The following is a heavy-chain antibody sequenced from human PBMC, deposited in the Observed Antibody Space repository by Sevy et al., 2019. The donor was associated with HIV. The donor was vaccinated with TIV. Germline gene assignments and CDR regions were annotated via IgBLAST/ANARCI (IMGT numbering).Heavy chain of an antibody. CDR2: INHSGST. Sequence: LSLTCAVYGGSFSGYYWSWTRQPPGKGLEWIGEINHSGSTNYNASLKSRVTISVDTSKNQFSLKLSSVTAADTAVYYCARGDYDLKRDLDYWGQGTLVTVSS. CDR3: ARGDYDLKRDLDY. J-gene: IGHJ4*02. CDR1: GGSFSGYY. V-gene: IGHV4-34*01. D-gene: IGHD3-3*01.